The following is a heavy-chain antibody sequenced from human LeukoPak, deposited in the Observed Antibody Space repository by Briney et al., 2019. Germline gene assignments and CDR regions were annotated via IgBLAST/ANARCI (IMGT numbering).Heavy chain of an antibody. J-gene: IGHJ6*03. D-gene: IGHD3-3*01. CDR3: ARVIEYYDFWSGYYSYYYYYYMDV. V-gene: IGHV4-39*07. CDR1: GGSISSSSYY. Sequence: PSETLSLTCTVSGGSISSSSYYWGWIRQPPGKGLEWIGSIYYSGSTYYNPSLKSRVTISVDTSKNQFSLKLSSVTAADTAVYYCARVIEYYDFWSGYYSYYYYYYMDVWGKGTTVTVSS. CDR2: IYYSGST.